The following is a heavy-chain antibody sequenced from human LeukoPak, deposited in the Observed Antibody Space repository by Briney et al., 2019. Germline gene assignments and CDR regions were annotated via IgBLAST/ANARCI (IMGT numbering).Heavy chain of an antibody. CDR2: ISNSGGTI. Sequence: PGGSLRLSCAASGFTFSNYAMSWVRQAPGEGLEWVSAISNSGGTIHYADSVKGRFTISRENSKNTLYLQMNSLTAEDTAVYHCAKGKGTGSYYYFDYWGQGNLVIVSS. V-gene: IGHV3-23*01. CDR3: AKGKGTGSYYYFDY. D-gene: IGHD1-26*01. CDR1: GFTFSNYA. J-gene: IGHJ4*02.